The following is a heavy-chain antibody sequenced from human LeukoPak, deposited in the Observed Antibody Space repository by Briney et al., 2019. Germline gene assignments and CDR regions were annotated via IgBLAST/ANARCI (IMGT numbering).Heavy chain of an antibody. CDR3: ARDPGVGVYGDYDY. CDR2: INPNSGGT. J-gene: IGHJ4*02. CDR1: GHTLTGYY. V-gene: IGHV1-2*02. D-gene: IGHD4-17*01. Sequence: ASVKVSCKASGHTLTGYYIHWVRQAPGQGLEWMGWINPNSGGTNYAQKLQGRVTMTTDTSTSTAYMELRSLRSDDTAVYYCARDPGVGVYGDYDYWGQGTLVTVSS.